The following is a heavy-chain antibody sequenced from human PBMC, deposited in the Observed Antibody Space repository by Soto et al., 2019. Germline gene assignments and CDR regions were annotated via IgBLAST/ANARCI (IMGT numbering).Heavy chain of an antibody. D-gene: IGHD6-19*01. J-gene: IGHJ4*02. CDR1: GGSFSDFY. Sequence: QVQLQQWGAGLLKPSETLSLTCAVYGGSFSDFYWTWIRQPPGKGLDWIEEINHSGSTNYNPSLKSRVAISVDTSKTQFSLNLSTVTAADTAVYYCCPRGAVADPRGYWGQGTLVTVSS. CDR3: CPRGAVADPRGY. CDR2: INHSGST. V-gene: IGHV4-34*01.